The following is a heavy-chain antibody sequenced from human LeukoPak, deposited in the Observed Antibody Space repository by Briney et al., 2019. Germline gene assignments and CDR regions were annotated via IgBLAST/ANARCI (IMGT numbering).Heavy chain of an antibody. CDR3: AKDDERIVRPSNYFDY. CDR2: ISGSGGST. J-gene: IGHJ4*02. Sequence: GGALRLSCAASGFTFTNYAMSWVRQAPGKGLEWVSTISGSGGSTYYADSVKGRFTISRDNSKNTLYLQMNSLRAEDTAVYYCAKDDERIVRPSNYFDYWGQGTLVTVSS. D-gene: IGHD3-22*01. CDR1: GFTFTNYA. V-gene: IGHV3-23*01.